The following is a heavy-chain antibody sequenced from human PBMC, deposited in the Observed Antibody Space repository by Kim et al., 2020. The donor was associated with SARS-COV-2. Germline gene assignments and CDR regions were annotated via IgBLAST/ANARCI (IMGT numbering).Heavy chain of an antibody. CDR2: IYYSGCT. V-gene: IGHV4-39*07. Sequence: SETLSLTCTVSGGSISSSSYYWGWIRQPPGKGLEWIVSIYYSGCTYYNPSLKSRVTIPVDTSKNQFSLKLTSLTASDTAAYYCARLDSYTLLFDYSGQGT. D-gene: IGHD2-15*01. CDR1: GGSISSSSYY. CDR3: ARLDSYTLLFDY. J-gene: IGHJ4*02.